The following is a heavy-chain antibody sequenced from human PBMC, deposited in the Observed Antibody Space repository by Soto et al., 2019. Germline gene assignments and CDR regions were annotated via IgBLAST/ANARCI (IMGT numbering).Heavy chain of an antibody. CDR3: ARLMAGQYRSSWPLSSYPGYYYYRDV. CDR2: IYYSGST. J-gene: IGHJ6*03. Sequence: QVQLQESGPGLVKPSETLSLTCTVAGGSISSYYWSWIRQPPGKGLGWIGYIYYSGSTNSNPSPTSRVTMSADTSKNQFSLKLTSVTAADTAGYYGARLMAGQYRSSWPLSSYPGYYYYRDVWGKGTTVTVSS. CDR1: GGSISSYY. V-gene: IGHV4-59*08. D-gene: IGHD6-13*01.